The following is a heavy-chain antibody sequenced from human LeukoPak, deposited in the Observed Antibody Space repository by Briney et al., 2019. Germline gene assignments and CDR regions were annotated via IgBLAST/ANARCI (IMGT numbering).Heavy chain of an antibody. D-gene: IGHD4-17*01. V-gene: IGHV4-39*01. CDR2: VFYSGTT. Sequence: SQTLSLTCTVSGGSISSDNYYWGWIRQPPGKGLEWIGSVFYSGTTYYSPSLKSRVTISVDTSKNRFSLKLSSMTAADTAVYYCARQGLAATTSYFDYWGQGTLVTVSS. J-gene: IGHJ4*02. CDR1: GGSISSDNYY. CDR3: ARQGLAATTSYFDY.